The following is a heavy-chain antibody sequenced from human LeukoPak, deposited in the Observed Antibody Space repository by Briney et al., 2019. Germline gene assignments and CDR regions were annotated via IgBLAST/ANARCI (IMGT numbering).Heavy chain of an antibody. Sequence: SVKVSCKASGGTFSSYAISWVRQAPGQGLEWMGRIIPIFGTANYAQKFQGRVTMTRDTSISTAYMELSRLRSDDTAVYYCARVKDFWSGYPFHYWGQGTLVTVSS. CDR1: GGTFSSYA. V-gene: IGHV1-69*05. CDR3: ARVKDFWSGYPFHY. CDR2: IIPIFGTA. J-gene: IGHJ4*02. D-gene: IGHD3-3*01.